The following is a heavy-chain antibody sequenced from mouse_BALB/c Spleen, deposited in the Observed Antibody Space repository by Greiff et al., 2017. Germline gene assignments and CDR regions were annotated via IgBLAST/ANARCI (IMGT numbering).Heavy chain of an antibody. Sequence: QVQLQQSGAELARPGASVKLSCKASGYTFTSYWMQWVKQRPGQGLEWIGAIYPGDGDTRYTQKFKGKATLTADKSSRTAYMQLSSLASEDSAVYYCATYDYDRTWFAYWGQGTLVTVSA. J-gene: IGHJ3*01. CDR3: ATYDYDRTWFAY. D-gene: IGHD2-4*01. V-gene: IGHV1-87*01. CDR1: GYTFTSYW. CDR2: IYPGDGDT.